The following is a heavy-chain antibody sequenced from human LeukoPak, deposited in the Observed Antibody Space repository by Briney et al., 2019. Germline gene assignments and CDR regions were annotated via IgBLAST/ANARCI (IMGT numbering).Heavy chain of an antibody. CDR1: GYSLSELP. D-gene: IGHD1-26*01. CDR2: FDPGDDET. CDR3: ATEKDLLLDS. V-gene: IGHV1-24*01. J-gene: IGHJ5*01. Sequence: ASVKVSCKVSGYSLSELPTHWVRLAPGQGLEWMGGFDPGDDETIYAQKFQGRVTMTEDTSTDTAYLELSSLGSEDTAVYFCATEKDLLLDSWGQGTPVTVSS.